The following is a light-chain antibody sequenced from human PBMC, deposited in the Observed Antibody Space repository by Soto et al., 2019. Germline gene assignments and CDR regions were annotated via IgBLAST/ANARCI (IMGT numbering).Light chain of an antibody. J-gene: IGKJ2*01. CDR1: QSVSHFY. CDR2: GAA. V-gene: IGKV3-20*01. Sequence: EVVVTQSPGTLPLSPWERATLCCRASQSVSHFYLAWYQHKPGQAPRLLIYGAANRATGTPDRFSGSGSGTDFTLTISRLEPEDFAVYYCQHYGSAPYPFGQGTKVEIK. CDR3: QHYGSAPYP.